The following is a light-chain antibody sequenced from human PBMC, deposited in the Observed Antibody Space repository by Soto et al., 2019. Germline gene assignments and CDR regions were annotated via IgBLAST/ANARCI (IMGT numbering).Light chain of an antibody. Sequence: DIQMTQSPSSLSASVGDRVTITCRASQSISSYLNWYQQKPGKAPKLLIYAASSLQSGVPSRFSGSGSGTDFTLTISSLQPEDFATYYCHQSYSTSWTFGQGTKVAIK. CDR1: QSISSY. V-gene: IGKV1-39*01. CDR2: AAS. J-gene: IGKJ1*01. CDR3: HQSYSTSWT.